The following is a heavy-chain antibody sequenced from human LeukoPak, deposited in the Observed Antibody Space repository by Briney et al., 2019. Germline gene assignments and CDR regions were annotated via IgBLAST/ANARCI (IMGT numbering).Heavy chain of an antibody. V-gene: IGHV3-33*01. CDR1: GFTFSRYC. CDR2: IWSNGNNK. CDR3: ARDYCSSISCMDA. Sequence: PGTSLRLSCAASGFTFSRYCMHWVRQAPGKGLEWVAVIWSNGNNKEHADSVKGRFTISRDNSKNTLYLQMDGLRAEDTAMYYCARDYCSSISCMDAWGQGTTVIVSS. D-gene: IGHD2-2*01. J-gene: IGHJ6*02.